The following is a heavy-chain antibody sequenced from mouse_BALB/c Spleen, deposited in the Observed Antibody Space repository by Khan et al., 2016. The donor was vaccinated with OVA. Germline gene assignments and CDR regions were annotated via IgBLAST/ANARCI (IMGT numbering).Heavy chain of an antibody. CDR1: GFSLTGYG. D-gene: IGHD2-10*01. Sequence: VQLQESGPGLVAPSQSLSITCTVSGFSLTGYGVNWVRQPPGKGLEWLGMIWGDGSTDYNSALKSRLSISKDNSKSQVFLKMNSLQTDDTARYYCARAYYANYREAMDYWGQGTSVTGSS. V-gene: IGHV2-6-7*01. CDR2: IWGDGST. CDR3: ARAYYANYREAMDY. J-gene: IGHJ4*01.